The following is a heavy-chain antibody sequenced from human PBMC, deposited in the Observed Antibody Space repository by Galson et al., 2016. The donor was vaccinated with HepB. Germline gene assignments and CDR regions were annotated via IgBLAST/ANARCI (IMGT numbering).Heavy chain of an antibody. CDR2: ISSSSSYI. J-gene: IGHJ4*02. CDR1: GFAFDHYN. D-gene: IGHD2/OR15-2a*01. V-gene: IGHV3-21*01. CDR3: AKSYYDPSTGVFSLYYFDD. Sequence: SLRLSCATSGFAFDHYNMNWVRQAPGKGLEWVSSISSSSSYIHYADSVKGRFTISRDNDNNSLYLQMNSLTAEDTALYYCAKSYYDPSTGVFSLYYFDDWGQGILVTVSS.